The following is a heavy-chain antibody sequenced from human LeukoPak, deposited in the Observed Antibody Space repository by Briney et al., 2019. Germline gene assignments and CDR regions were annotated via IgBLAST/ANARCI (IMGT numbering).Heavy chain of an antibody. D-gene: IGHD3-3*01. Sequence: SETLSLTCAVSGYSISSGYYWGWIRQPPGKGLEWIGSIYHSGSTYYNPSLKSRVTISVDTSKNQFSLKLSSVTAADTAVYYCARERNYDFWSGYYYYYYMDVWGKGTTVTVSS. CDR1: GYSISSGYY. CDR2: IYHSGST. J-gene: IGHJ6*03. V-gene: IGHV4-38-2*02. CDR3: ARERNYDFWSGYYYYYYMDV.